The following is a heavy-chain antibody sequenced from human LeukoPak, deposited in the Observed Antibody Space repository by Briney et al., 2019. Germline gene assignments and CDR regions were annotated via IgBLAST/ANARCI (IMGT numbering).Heavy chain of an antibody. D-gene: IGHD6-13*01. CDR1: GYTFTGYY. CDR3: ARDPTSSTSWSWYFDL. Sequence: ASVKVSCKASGYTFTGYYMHWVRQAPGQGLEWMGWINPNSGDTYYAQKFQGRVTMTKDTSINTVYMELSSLRSDDTAVYFCARDPTSSTSWSWYFDLWGRGTLVTVSS. J-gene: IGHJ2*01. CDR2: INPNSGDT. V-gene: IGHV1-2*02.